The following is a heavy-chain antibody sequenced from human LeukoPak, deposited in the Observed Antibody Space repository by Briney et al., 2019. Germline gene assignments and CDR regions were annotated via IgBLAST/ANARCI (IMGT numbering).Heavy chain of an antibody. CDR2: IYYSGST. CDR3: ARGLGYDSSGYYGSAEYFQH. J-gene: IGHJ1*01. CDR1: GGSISSYY. Sequence: SETLSLTCTVSGGSISSYYWSWIRQPPGKGLEWIGYIYYSGSTNYNPSLKSRVTISVDTSKNQFSLKLSSVTAADTAVYYCARGLGYDSSGYYGSAEYFQHWGQGTLVTVSS. D-gene: IGHD3-22*01. V-gene: IGHV4-59*01.